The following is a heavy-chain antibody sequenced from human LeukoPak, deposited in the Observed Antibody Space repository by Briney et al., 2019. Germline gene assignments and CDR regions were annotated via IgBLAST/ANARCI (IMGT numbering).Heavy chain of an antibody. D-gene: IGHD6-13*01. V-gene: IGHV3-7*01. CDR3: ARDRGYRDY. Sequence: PGGSLGLSCAASGISFSDYWMSWVRQAPGKGLEWVANVKQDESEKYFLDSVKGRFTISRDNAKNSVYLQMNSLRVEDTAVYYCARDRGYRDYWGQGTLVTVSS. J-gene: IGHJ4*02. CDR2: VKQDESEK. CDR1: GISFSDYW.